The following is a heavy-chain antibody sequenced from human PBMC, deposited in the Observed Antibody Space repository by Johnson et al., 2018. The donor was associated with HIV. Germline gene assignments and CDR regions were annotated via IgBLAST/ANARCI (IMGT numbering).Heavy chain of an antibody. CDR2: ISSDGSNK. Sequence: QVQLVESGGGVVQPGRSLRLSCAASGFTFSSYGMYWVRQAPGKGLEGVALISSDGSNKKKADSVKGRFTISRDNSKNTVYLQMNSLRSDDTAVYYCAKPVMTAIAPLDVFDIWGQGTMVTVSS. J-gene: IGHJ3*02. CDR3: AKPVMTAIAPLDVFDI. V-gene: IGHV3-30*18. D-gene: IGHD2-21*02. CDR1: GFTFSSYG.